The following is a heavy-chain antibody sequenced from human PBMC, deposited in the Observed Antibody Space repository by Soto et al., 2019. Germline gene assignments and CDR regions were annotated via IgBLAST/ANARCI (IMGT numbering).Heavy chain of an antibody. V-gene: IGHV4-34*01. CDR1: GGSFSGYY. Sequence: SETLSLTCAVYGGSFSGYYWSWIRQPPGKGLEWIGEINHSGSTNYNPSLKSRVTISVDTSKNQFSLKLSSVTAADTAVYYCAGKNWNYVYYYYGMDVWGQGTTVTVSS. D-gene: IGHD1-7*01. CDR3: AGKNWNYVYYYYGMDV. CDR2: INHSGST. J-gene: IGHJ6*02.